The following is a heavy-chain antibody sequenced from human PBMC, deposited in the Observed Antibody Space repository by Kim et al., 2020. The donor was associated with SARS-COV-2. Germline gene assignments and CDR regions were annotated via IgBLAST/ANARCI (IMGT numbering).Heavy chain of an antibody. Sequence: FQGQVTISADKSISTAYLQWSSLKASDTAMYYCARRIGYCSGGSCLYFDYWGQGTLVTVSS. J-gene: IGHJ4*02. D-gene: IGHD2-15*01. V-gene: IGHV5-51*01. CDR3: ARRIGYCSGGSCLYFDY.